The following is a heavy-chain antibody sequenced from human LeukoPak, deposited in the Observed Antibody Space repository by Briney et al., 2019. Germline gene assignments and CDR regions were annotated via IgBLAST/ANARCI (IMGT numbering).Heavy chain of an antibody. CDR3: ARERIAAAATSADY. D-gene: IGHD6-13*01. CDR2: INPNSGGT. J-gene: IGHJ4*02. Sequence: ASVKVSCKASGYTFTGYYMHWVRQAPGQGLEWMGWINPNSGGTNYAQKFQGRVTMTRDTSISTAYMELSRLRSDDTAAYYCARERIAAAATSADYWGQGTLVTVSS. CDR1: GYTFTGYY. V-gene: IGHV1-2*02.